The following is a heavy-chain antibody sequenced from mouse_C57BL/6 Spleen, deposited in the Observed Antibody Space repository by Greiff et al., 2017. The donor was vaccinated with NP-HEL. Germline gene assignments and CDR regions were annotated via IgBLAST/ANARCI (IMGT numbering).Heavy chain of an antibody. D-gene: IGHD1-1*01. V-gene: IGHV1-18*01. CDR3: ARGETTVVDYYAMDY. J-gene: IGHJ4*01. CDR2: INPNNGGT. Sequence: VQLKESGPELVKPGASVKIPCKASGYTFTDYNMDWVKQSHGKSLEWIGDINPNNGGTIYNQKFKGKATLTVDKSSSTAYMELRSLTSEDTAVYYCARGETTVVDYYAMDYWGQGTSVTVSS. CDR1: GYTFTDYN.